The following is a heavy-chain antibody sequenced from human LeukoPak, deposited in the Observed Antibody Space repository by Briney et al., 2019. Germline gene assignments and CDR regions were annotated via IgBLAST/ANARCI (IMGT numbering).Heavy chain of an antibody. V-gene: IGHV4-59*01. D-gene: IGHD1-20*01. CDR3: ATLTGNNWFDP. CDR2: IYYSGST. Sequence: PSETLSLTCTVSGGSISSYYWSWIRQPPGKGLEWIGYIYYSGSTNCNPSLKSRVTMSVDTSKNQFSLNLISVTAADTAVYYCATLTGNNWFDPWGQGTLVTVSS. CDR1: GGSISSYY. J-gene: IGHJ5*02.